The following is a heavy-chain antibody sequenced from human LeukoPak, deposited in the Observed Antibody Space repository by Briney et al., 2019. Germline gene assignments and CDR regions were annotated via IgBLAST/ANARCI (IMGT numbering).Heavy chain of an antibody. J-gene: IGHJ3*02. CDR1: GYTFTGYY. CDR3: AREQYSSSRWVPRAKDDAFDI. D-gene: IGHD6-13*01. V-gene: IGHV1-2*02. CDR2: INPNSGGT. Sequence: ASVKVSCKASGYTFTGYYMHWVRQAPGQGLEWMGWINPNSGGTNYAQKFQGRVTMTRDTSISTAYMELSRLRSDDTAVYYCAREQYSSSRWVPRAKDDAFDIWGQGTMVTVSS.